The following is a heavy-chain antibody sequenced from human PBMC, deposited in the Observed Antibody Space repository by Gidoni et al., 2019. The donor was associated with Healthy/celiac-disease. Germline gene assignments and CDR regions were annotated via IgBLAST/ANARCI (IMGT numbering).Heavy chain of an antibody. CDR3: AKDRVPAAPPDYYGMDV. CDR1: GFTFSIYG. J-gene: IGHJ6*02. D-gene: IGHD2-2*01. V-gene: IGHV3-30*18. Sequence: QVQLVESGGGVVQHGRSLRLSCAASGFTFSIYGMHWVRQAPGKGLEWVAVISYDGSNKYYADSVKGRFTISRDNSKNTLYLQMNSLRAEDTAVYYCAKDRVPAAPPDYYGMDVWGQGTTVTVSS. CDR2: ISYDGSNK.